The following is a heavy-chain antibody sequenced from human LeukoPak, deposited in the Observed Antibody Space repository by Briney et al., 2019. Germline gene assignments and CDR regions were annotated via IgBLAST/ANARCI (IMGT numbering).Heavy chain of an antibody. D-gene: IGHD6-6*01. J-gene: IGHJ4*02. V-gene: IGHV3-21*01. CDR1: GFTFSSYS. CDR2: ISSSSSYI. CDR3: ARDRGAARPTEAIDY. Sequence: GGSLRLSCAASGFTFSSYSMNWVRQAPGKGLEWVSSISSSSSYIYYADSVKGRFTISRDNAKNSLYLQLNSLRAEDTAVYYCARDRGAARPTEAIDYWGQGTLVTVSS.